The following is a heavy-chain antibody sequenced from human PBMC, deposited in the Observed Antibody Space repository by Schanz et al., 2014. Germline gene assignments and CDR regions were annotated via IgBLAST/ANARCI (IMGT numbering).Heavy chain of an antibody. D-gene: IGHD6-13*01. CDR3: ARGLIAAAGGAFDY. V-gene: IGHV3-23*01. CDR2: INTGVNT. Sequence: EVQLLESGGGLVQPGGSLRLSCAASGLTFGDYAMTWVRQAPGKGLEWVSAINTGVNTYYADSVRRRFTMSRDNSKNTLYLQMNSLRAGDAAVYYCARGLIAAAGGAFDYWGQGTLVAVSA. CDR1: GLTFGDYA. J-gene: IGHJ4*02.